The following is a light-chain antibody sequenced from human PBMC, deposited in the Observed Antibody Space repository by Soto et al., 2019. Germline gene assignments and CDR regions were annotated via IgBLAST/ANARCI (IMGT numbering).Light chain of an antibody. CDR2: DVS. J-gene: IGLJ2*01. CDR3: SSYTSSSTF. Sequence: QSALTQPASVSGSPGQSITISRTGTSSDVGAYNYVSWYQQHPGKAPKLMIYDVSNRPSGVSNRFSGSKSGNTASLTISGLQAEDEADYYCSSYTSSSTFFGGGTKVTVL. V-gene: IGLV2-14*01. CDR1: SSDVGAYNY.